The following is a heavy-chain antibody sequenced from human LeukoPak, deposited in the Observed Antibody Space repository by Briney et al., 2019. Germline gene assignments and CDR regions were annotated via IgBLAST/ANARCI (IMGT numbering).Heavy chain of an antibody. D-gene: IGHD3-16*01. CDR1: GFTFSSYA. V-gene: IGHV3-23*01. Sequence: GGSLRLSCAASGFTFSSYAMSWVRQAPGKGLKWVSTINDNGAGTYYADSVKGRSTISRDNSYNTVSLQMNSLRDEDTGVYYCAKGLRTGVGPYMGYHYYMDVWGKGATVTVSS. CDR3: AKGLRTGVGPYMGYHYYMDV. J-gene: IGHJ6*03. CDR2: INDNGAGT.